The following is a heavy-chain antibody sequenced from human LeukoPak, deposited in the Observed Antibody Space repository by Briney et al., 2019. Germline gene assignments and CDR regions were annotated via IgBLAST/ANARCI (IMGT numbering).Heavy chain of an antibody. J-gene: IGHJ4*02. CDR3: SRAPYSSGWSDY. D-gene: IGHD6-19*01. CDR1: GFTFGDYA. V-gene: IGHV3-49*04. CDR2: IRKKVHGGTT. Sequence: GGSLRLSCTASGFTFGDYAMGWVRQAPGKGLEWVAFIRKKVHGGTTEYAASVRGRFTISRDDSKSIAYLQMNSLKTEDTAVYYCSRAPYSSGWSDYWGQGTLVTVSS.